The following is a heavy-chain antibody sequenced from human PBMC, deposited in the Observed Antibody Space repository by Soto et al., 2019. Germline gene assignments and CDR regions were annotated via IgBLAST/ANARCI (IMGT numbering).Heavy chain of an antibody. CDR1: GGSISSDSYR. Sequence: QLQLQESGPGLVKPSETLSLTCTVPGGSISSDSYRWVWIRQPPGKGLEWIGNIYTSGTTYYAPSLKSRVTIFVDTSKNQFSLKLTSVTAADTAVYYCARRLSGSSNFDNWGQGTLVTVSS. J-gene: IGHJ4*02. V-gene: IGHV4-39*01. CDR3: ARRLSGSSNFDN. CDR2: IYTSGTT. D-gene: IGHD1-26*01.